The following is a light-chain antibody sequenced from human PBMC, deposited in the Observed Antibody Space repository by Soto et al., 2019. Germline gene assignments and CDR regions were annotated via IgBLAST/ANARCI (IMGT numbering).Light chain of an antibody. CDR3: AAWDDSLNDVV. V-gene: IGLV1-44*01. J-gene: IGLJ2*01. CDR2: KNK. Sequence: QAVLTQPPSASGTPGQRITISCSGSSSNIGSNTVNWYRQLPGTAPKLLIYKNKQWPSGIPDRFSGSKSGTSASLAISGLQSEDEADYYCAAWDDSLNDVVFGGGTKLTVL. CDR1: SSNIGSNT.